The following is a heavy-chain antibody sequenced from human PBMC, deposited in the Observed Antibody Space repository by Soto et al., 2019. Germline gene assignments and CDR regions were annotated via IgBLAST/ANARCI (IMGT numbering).Heavy chain of an antibody. Sequence: GGSLRLSCAASGFTFSSDWMHWVRQAPGKGLVWVSRINTDGSDTSYADSVKGRFTISIDNSKNTMFLQMNSLRAEDTAVYYCAKVSWEIDFWGQGTLVTVSS. CDR2: INTDGSDT. CDR1: GFTFSSDW. J-gene: IGHJ4*02. D-gene: IGHD1-26*01. CDR3: AKVSWEIDF. V-gene: IGHV3-74*01.